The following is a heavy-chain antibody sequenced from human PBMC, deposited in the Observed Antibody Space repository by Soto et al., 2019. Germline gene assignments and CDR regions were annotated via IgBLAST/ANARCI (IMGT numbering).Heavy chain of an antibody. CDR2: VRGKADNFAT. CDR1: GFSFSGSA. CDR3: SKWEVDSKWDVEKSRPLDY. D-gene: IGHD1-26*01. J-gene: IGHJ4*02. Sequence: EVHLVESGGGLVQPGGSLTLSCAASGFSFSGSAMHWVRQTSGKGLAWVGRVRGKADNFATPYAASVKGRFTISRDDSKNTAYLQMNSLRCEDTAVYYCSKWEVDSKWDVEKSRPLDYWGQGTLVTVSS. V-gene: IGHV3-73*01.